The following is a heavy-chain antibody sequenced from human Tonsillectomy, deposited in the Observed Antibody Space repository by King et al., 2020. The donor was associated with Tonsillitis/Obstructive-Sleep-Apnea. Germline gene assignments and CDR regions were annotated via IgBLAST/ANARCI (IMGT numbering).Heavy chain of an antibody. J-gene: IGHJ4*02. Sequence: QLVQSGAEVKKPGESLRISCKGSGYSFTSYWISWVRQMPGKGLEWMGRIDPSDSYTNYSPSFQGHVTISADKSISTAYLQWSSLKASDTAMYYCERHLGYCSSTSCYADYWGQGTLVTVSS. CDR3: ERHLGYCSSTSCYADY. D-gene: IGHD2-2*01. CDR1: GYSFTSYW. V-gene: IGHV5-10-1*01. CDR2: IDPSDSYT.